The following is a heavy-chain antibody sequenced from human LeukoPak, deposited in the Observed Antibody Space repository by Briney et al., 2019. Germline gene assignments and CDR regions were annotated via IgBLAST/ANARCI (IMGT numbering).Heavy chain of an antibody. CDR2: INTNTGNP. Sequence: ASVKVSCKASGYAFTSYAMNWVRQAPGQGLEWMGWINTNTGNPTYAQGFTGRFVFSLDTSVSTAYLQISSLKAEDTAVYYCARDRDSGYYFEFDYWGQGTLVTVSS. CDR1: GYAFTSYA. D-gene: IGHD3-22*01. J-gene: IGHJ4*02. V-gene: IGHV7-4-1*02. CDR3: ARDRDSGYYFEFDY.